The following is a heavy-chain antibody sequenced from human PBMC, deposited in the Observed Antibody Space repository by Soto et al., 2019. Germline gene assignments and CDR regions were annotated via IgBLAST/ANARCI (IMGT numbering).Heavy chain of an antibody. V-gene: IGHV3-11*06. J-gene: IGHJ3*02. CDR3: ARLGAVASRTFDI. D-gene: IGHD6-19*01. CDR1: RCSFSDYY. Sequence: GALSLSCAASRCSFSDYYISWIRQAPGKGLEWVSLISSSGDFTNYADSVKGRFTISRDNAKNSLYLQMYSLRAEDTAVYFCARLGAVASRTFDIWGQGSMVTV. CDR2: ISSSGDFT.